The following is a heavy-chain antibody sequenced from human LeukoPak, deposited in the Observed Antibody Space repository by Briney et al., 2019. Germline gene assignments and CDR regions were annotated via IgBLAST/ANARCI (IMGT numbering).Heavy chain of an antibody. J-gene: IGHJ4*02. V-gene: IGHV4-34*01. D-gene: IGHD3-22*01. CDR1: GGSFSGYY. Sequence: PSETLSLTCAVYGGSFSGYYWSWIRQPPGKGLEWIGEINHSGSTNYNPSLKSRVTIPVDTSKNQFSLKLSSVTAADTAVYYCARDFRYYYDSSGFDYWGQGTLVTVSS. CDR3: ARDFRYYYDSSGFDY. CDR2: INHSGST.